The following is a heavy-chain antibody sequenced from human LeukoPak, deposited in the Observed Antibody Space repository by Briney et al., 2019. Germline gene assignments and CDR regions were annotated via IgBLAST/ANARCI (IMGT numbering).Heavy chain of an antibody. CDR2: IYHSGNT. CDR3: ARGGGWLPDF. Sequence: PSETLSLTCTVSGGSISSYYWTWIRQPPEKRLEWIGNIYHSGNTHYNPSLQSRVTISVDTSKNQFSLKLISVTAADTAVYYCARGGGWLPDFWGQGTLVTVSS. CDR1: GGSISSYY. V-gene: IGHV4-59*08. J-gene: IGHJ4*02. D-gene: IGHD2-15*01.